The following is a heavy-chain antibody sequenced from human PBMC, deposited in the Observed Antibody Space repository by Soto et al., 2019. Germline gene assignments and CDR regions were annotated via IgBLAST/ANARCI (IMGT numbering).Heavy chain of an antibody. Sequence: QVQLVQSGAEVKKPGSSVKVSCKASGGTFSNYAVSWVRQAPGQGLEWMGGIIPIFGTANYAQKFQGRVTITADESMSIAYVVLSSLRSDDTAVYYCAIERGGYSYGYPWFDPWGQGTLVTVSS. CDR3: AIERGGYSYGYPWFDP. CDR2: IIPIFGTA. CDR1: GGTFSNYA. D-gene: IGHD5-18*01. V-gene: IGHV1-69*12. J-gene: IGHJ5*02.